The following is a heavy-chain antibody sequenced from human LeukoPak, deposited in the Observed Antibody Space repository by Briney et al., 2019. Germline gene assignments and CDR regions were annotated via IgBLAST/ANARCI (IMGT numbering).Heavy chain of an antibody. D-gene: IGHD3-10*01. CDR3: ARASRPFNYYGSGSYSV. Sequence: PGGSLRLSCAASGFTFSSYSMNWVRQAPGKGLEWVSYISSSSSTIYYADSVKGRFTISRDNSKNTLYLQMNSLRAEDTAVYYCARASRPFNYYGSGSYSVWGQGTMVTVSS. J-gene: IGHJ3*01. V-gene: IGHV3-48*01. CDR2: ISSSSSTI. CDR1: GFTFSSYS.